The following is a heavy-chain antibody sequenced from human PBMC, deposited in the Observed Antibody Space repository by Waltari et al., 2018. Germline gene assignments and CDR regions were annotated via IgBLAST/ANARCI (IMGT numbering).Heavy chain of an antibody. CDR2: ISSSASII. CDR1: GFTVGDYY. D-gene: IGHD5-18*01. Sequence: QVQLVESGGGLVKPGGSLRLACAAFGFTVGDYYMNWIRQAPGKGLEWVSYISSSASIIKYADSVKGRFTISRDNAKNSLYLQMNSLRAEDTAVYYCRRGYSYNNRDYWGQGTLVTVSS. CDR3: RRGYSYNNRDY. J-gene: IGHJ4*02. V-gene: IGHV3-11*01.